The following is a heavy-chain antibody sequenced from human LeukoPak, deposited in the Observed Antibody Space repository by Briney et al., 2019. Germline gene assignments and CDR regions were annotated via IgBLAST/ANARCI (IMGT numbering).Heavy chain of an antibody. CDR1: GFTFSSYA. Sequence: GGSLRLSCAASGFTFSSYAMSWVRQAPGKGLEWVSAISGSGGSTYYADSVKGRFTISRDNSKNTLYLQMNSLRAEDTAVYFWAKGGGAYCSSTSCPFDAFDIWGQGTMVTVSS. V-gene: IGHV3-23*01. CDR2: ISGSGGST. D-gene: IGHD2-2*01. J-gene: IGHJ3*02. CDR3: AKGGGAYCSSTSCPFDAFDI.